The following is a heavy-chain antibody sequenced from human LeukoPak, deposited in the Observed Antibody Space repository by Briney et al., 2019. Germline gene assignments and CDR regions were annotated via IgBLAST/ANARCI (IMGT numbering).Heavy chain of an antibody. Sequence: GGSLRLSCRVSGFTFNTYWMHWVRQASGKGLVWVSPVNTDGSSTTYADSVKGRFTVSRDNSKNTLYLQMNSLRAEDTAVYYCAKDSSSSNYYYGMDVWGQGTTVTVSS. CDR2: VNTDGSST. V-gene: IGHV3-74*01. CDR1: GFTFNTYW. CDR3: AKDSSSSNYYYGMDV. D-gene: IGHD6-6*01. J-gene: IGHJ6*02.